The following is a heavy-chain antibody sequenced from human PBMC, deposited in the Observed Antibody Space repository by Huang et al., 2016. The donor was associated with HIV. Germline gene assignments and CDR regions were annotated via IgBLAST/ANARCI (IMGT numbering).Heavy chain of an antibody. V-gene: IGHV4-34*01. Sequence: QVQLQQWGAGLLRPSETLSLTCAVYGVSFSGYYGTWIRQPPGKGLEWIWEIKHSESTNYNPSLKSRVTIAVDTSRNQFSLTLTSVTAADTAVYYCARGQGGYYYYYMDVWGKGTTVTVSS. CDR2: IKHSEST. CDR3: ARGQGGYYYYYMDV. CDR1: GVSFSGYY. J-gene: IGHJ6*03.